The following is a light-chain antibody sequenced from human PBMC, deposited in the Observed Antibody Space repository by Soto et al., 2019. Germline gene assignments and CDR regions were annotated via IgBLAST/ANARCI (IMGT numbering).Light chain of an antibody. Sequence: QLVLTQSPSASASLGASVRLTCTLSSGHSNYAIAWHQQQPEKGPRCLMKVKSDGSHSKGDGIPDRFSGSSSGAERYLSISSLQSEDEAEYYCQAWDTDTVIFGGGTKLTVL. CDR2: VKSDGSH. V-gene: IGLV4-69*01. CDR1: SGHSNYA. J-gene: IGLJ2*01. CDR3: QAWDTDTVI.